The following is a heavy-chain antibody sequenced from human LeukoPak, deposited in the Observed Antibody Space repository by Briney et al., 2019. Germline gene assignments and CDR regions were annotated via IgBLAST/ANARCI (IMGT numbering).Heavy chain of an antibody. V-gene: IGHV4-30-4*01. D-gene: IGHD2-2*01. CDR2: IYYSGST. Sequence: SQTLSLTCTVSGGSISSGDYYWSWIRQPPGKGLEWIGYIYYSGSTYYNPSLKSRVTISVDTSKNQFSLKLSSVTAADTAVYYCARVGCSSTSCLDYWGQGTLVTVSS. J-gene: IGHJ4*02. CDR1: GGSISSGDYY. CDR3: ARVGCSSTSCLDY.